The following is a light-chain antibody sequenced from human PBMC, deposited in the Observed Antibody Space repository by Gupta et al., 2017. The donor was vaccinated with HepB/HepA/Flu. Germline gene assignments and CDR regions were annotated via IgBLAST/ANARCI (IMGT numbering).Light chain of an antibody. CDR1: SSDVGNYNF. V-gene: IGLV2-23*02. Sequence: QSALTQPASVSGSPGQSITISCTGTSSDVGNYNFVSWFQQYPGKAPKLMICEVTKRPSGVSSRFSGSKSCNTASLTISELQAEDEADYYCCSYAGSGTVIFGGGTKLTVL. CDR3: CSYAGSGTVI. J-gene: IGLJ2*01. CDR2: EVT.